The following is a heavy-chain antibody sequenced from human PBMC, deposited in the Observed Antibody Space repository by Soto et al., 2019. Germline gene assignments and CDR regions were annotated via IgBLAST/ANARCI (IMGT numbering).Heavy chain of an antibody. J-gene: IGHJ6*02. D-gene: IGHD6-19*01. CDR1: GYTFTSYV. CDR3: ARVVATVAGPYGMDV. CDR2: ISAYNGNT. Sequence: SVKVSCKASGYTFTSYVISWVRQAPAQGLEWMGWISAYNGNTNFAQKLQGRVTMTTDTSTSTAYMELRSLRSDDTAVYYCARVVATVAGPYGMDVWGQGTTVTVSS. V-gene: IGHV1-18*01.